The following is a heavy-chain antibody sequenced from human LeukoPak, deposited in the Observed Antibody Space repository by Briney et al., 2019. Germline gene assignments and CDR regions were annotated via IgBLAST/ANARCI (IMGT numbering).Heavy chain of an antibody. D-gene: IGHD3-22*01. V-gene: IGHV3-53*01. CDR3: ARGFRDSSGRKPDY. Sequence: GGSLRLSCAASGFTVSGNYMSWVRQAPGKGLEWVSVIYSGGSTYYADSVKGRFTISRDNSKNTLYLQMNSLRAEDTAVYYCARGFRDSSGRKPDYWGQGTLVTVSS. CDR2: IYSGGST. J-gene: IGHJ4*02. CDR1: GFTVSGNY.